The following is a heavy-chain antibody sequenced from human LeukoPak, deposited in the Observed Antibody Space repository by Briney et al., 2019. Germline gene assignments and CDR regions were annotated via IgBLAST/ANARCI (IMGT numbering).Heavy chain of an antibody. V-gene: IGHV3-21*01. CDR1: GFTFSSYS. CDR2: ISSSSSYI. J-gene: IGHJ4*02. Sequence: GESLKISCAASGFTFSSYSMNWVRQAPGKGLEWVSSISSSSSYIYYADSVKGRFTISRDNAKNSLYLQMNSLRAEDTAVYYCARVGNFDYWGQGTLVTVSS. CDR3: ARVGNFDY.